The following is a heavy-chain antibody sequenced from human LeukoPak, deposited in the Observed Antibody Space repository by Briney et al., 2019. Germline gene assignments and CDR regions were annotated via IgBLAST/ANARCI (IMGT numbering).Heavy chain of an antibody. Sequence: PGGSLRLSCAASGFTFSSYAMSWVRQAPGKGLEWVSTLSGSGGSTYYADSVKGRFTISRDNSKNTVYLQMNSLRAEDTAVYYCAKGPAVDIVATIGAYFDYWGQGTLVTVSS. J-gene: IGHJ4*02. CDR1: GFTFSSYA. CDR3: AKGPAVDIVATIGAYFDY. D-gene: IGHD5-12*01. V-gene: IGHV3-23*01. CDR2: LSGSGGST.